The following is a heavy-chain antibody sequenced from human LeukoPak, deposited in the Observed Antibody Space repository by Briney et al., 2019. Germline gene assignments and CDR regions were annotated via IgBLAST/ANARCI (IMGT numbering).Heavy chain of an antibody. CDR1: EFTLSNHY. J-gene: IGHJ4*02. D-gene: IGHD3-16*01. V-gene: IGHV3-7*01. Sequence: PGGSLRLSCAASEFTLSNHYMNWVRQAPGKGLEWVANIRQDGGAKNYMASVKGRFTISRDNAKNSLYLQLNSLRAEDTALYYCARVDYVDEGWGYWGQGTLVTVSS. CDR2: IRQDGGAK. CDR3: ARVDYVDEGWGY.